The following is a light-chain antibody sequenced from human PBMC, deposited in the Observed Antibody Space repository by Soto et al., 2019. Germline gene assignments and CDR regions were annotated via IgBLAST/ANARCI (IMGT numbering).Light chain of an antibody. V-gene: IGKV1-5*03. CDR1: QSISSW. Sequence: DIQMPQSPSTPSASVGDRVTITCRASQSISSWLAWYQQKPGKAPKLLIYKASTLKSGVPSRFSGSGSGTEFTLTISSLQPDDFATYYCQQYNSYPLTFGGGTKVDIK. J-gene: IGKJ4*01. CDR3: QQYNSYPLT. CDR2: KAS.